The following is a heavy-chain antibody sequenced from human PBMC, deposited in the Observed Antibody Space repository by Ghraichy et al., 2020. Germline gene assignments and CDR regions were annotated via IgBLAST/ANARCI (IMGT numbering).Heavy chain of an antibody. CDR1: GFTFSSYA. CDR3: ARVGWQYYDRSGLYSSDSFDI. CDR2: ISFDGSHK. J-gene: IGHJ3*02. D-gene: IGHD3-22*01. V-gene: IGHV3-30*03. Sequence: GGSLRLSCAASGFTFSSYAMHWVRQAPGKGLEWLAVISFDGSHKHFSDSVRGRFTISRHNSKNTVYLQVNSLRAEDTAVYYCARVGWQYYDRSGLYSSDSFDIWGRGTMVIVSS.